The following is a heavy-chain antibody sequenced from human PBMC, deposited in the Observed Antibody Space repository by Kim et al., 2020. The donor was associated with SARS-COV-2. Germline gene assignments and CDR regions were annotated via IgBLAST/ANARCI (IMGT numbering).Heavy chain of an antibody. Sequence: ASVKVSCKASGYTFTSYGISWVRQAPGQGLEWMGWISAYNGNTNYEQKLQGRVTMTTDTSTSTAYMGLRSLRSDDTAVYYCARDLYCGGDCPPDYYFDYWGQGTLVTVSS. D-gene: IGHD2-21*02. V-gene: IGHV1-18*04. CDR3: ARDLYCGGDCPPDYYFDY. CDR2: ISAYNGNT. J-gene: IGHJ4*02. CDR1: GYTFTSYG.